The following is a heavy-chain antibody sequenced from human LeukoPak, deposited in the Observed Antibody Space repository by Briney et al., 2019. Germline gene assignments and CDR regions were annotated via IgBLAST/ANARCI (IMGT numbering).Heavy chain of an antibody. V-gene: IGHV3-15*01. CDR1: GFTFNIAW. J-gene: IGHJ6*03. CDR2: IKSKTDGGTT. Sequence: PGGSLRLSCAASGFTFNIAWMSWVRQVPGKGLEWIGQIKSKTDGGTTDYAAPVKDRFIISRDDSKNTLSLQMNSLKTDDTAVYYYTTLVSFDFWSAFRSPSYYHYMDVCGRGTTVTVSS. CDR3: TTLVSFDFWSAFRSPSYYHYMDV. D-gene: IGHD3-3*01.